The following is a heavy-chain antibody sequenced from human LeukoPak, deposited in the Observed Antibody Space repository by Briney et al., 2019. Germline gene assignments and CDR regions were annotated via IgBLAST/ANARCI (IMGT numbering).Heavy chain of an antibody. J-gene: IGHJ4*02. V-gene: IGHV3-33*01. Sequence: GRSLRLSCAASGFTSSNYGMHWVRQAPGKGLEWVAVIWYDERNKYYADSVKGRFTISRDNSKNTLYLQMNSLRAEDTAVYYCARDCLVGANVEYYFDSWGQGTQVTVSS. CDR1: GFTSSNYG. CDR3: ARDCLVGANVEYYFDS. CDR2: IWYDERNK. D-gene: IGHD1-26*01.